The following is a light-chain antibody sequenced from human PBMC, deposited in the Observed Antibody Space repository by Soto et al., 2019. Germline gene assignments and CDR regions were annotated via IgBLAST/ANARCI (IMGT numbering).Light chain of an antibody. Sequence: QAVVTQEPSLTVSPGGTVTLACASNTGAVTSGYYPNWFQQKPGQAPRPPIYSTDNKHSWTPARFSGSLLGGKAALTLSGVQPEDEAEYYCLLYHGDAVVFGGGTKLTVL. J-gene: IGLJ2*01. CDR3: LLYHGDAVV. CDR2: STD. CDR1: TGAVTSGYY. V-gene: IGLV7-43*01.